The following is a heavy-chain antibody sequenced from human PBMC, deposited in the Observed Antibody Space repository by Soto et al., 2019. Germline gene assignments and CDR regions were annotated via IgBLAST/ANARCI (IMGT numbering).Heavy chain of an antibody. CDR2: IIPIFGTA. Sequence: SVTVSYKACGGTLSSYASSWVRQAPGEGLEWMGGIIPIFGTADDAQKFQGRVTITADESTSTDYMEPSSLRSEDTAGYYCAREGSSWNFDYWGQGTLVTVSS. D-gene: IGHD6-13*01. CDR3: AREGSSWNFDY. J-gene: IGHJ4*02. CDR1: GGTLSSYA. V-gene: IGHV1-69*13.